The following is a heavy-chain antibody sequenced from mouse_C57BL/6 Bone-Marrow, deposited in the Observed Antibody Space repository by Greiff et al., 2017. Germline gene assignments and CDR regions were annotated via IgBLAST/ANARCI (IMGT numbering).Heavy chain of an antibody. CDR3: VTAQATAWFAY. CDR1: GYTFTSYW. D-gene: IGHD3-2*02. Sequence: QVQLQQPGAELVKPGASVKLSCKASGYTFTSYWMQWVKQRPGQGLEWIGEIDPSDSYTNYNQKFKGKATLTVDTSSSTAYMQLSSLTSEDSAVYYYVTAQATAWFAYWGQGTLVTVSA. V-gene: IGHV1-50*01. CDR2: IDPSDSYT. J-gene: IGHJ3*01.